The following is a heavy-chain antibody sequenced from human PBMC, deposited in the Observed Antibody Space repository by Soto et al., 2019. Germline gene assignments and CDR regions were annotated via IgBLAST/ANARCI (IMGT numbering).Heavy chain of an antibody. J-gene: IGHJ4*02. CDR2: FDPEDGET. CDR3: ATENTRRGLTLFGVVIAALYY. CDR1: GHTVTDLS. V-gene: IGHV1-24*01. Sequence: ASVKVSCYVSGHTVTDLSMHWVRLAPGGGLEWMGRFDPEDGETIYAEKFQGRLTMTEDTSTDTAYMELNSLTYEDTALYYCATENTRRGLTLFGVVIAALYYWGQGTLVTVPS. D-gene: IGHD3-3*01.